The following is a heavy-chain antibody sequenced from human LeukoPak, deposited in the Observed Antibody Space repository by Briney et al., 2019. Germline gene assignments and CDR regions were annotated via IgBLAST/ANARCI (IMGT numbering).Heavy chain of an antibody. D-gene: IGHD2-15*01. CDR3: ARDLLPESNAFDI. CDR1: GGSISSGDYY. CDR2: IYYSGST. V-gene: IGHV4-30-4*01. J-gene: IGHJ3*02. Sequence: SETLSLTCTVSGGSISSGDYYWSWIRQPPGKGLEWTGYIYYSGSTYYNPSLKSRVTISVDTSKNQFSLKLSSVTAADTAVYYCARDLLPESNAFDIWGQGTMVTVSS.